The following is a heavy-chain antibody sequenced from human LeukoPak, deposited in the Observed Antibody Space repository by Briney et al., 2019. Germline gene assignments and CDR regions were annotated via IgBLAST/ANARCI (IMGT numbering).Heavy chain of an antibody. CDR1: GGTFSSYA. CDR3: ARGSRTGWYYFDY. Sequence: GASVKVSCKASGGTFSSYAFSWVRQAPGQGLEWMGGIIPIFGTANYAQEFQVRVTITADTSTSTAYMELSSLRSDDTAVYYCARGSRTGWYYFDYWGQGTLVTVSS. D-gene: IGHD6-19*01. CDR2: IIPIFGTA. J-gene: IGHJ4*02. V-gene: IGHV1-69*06.